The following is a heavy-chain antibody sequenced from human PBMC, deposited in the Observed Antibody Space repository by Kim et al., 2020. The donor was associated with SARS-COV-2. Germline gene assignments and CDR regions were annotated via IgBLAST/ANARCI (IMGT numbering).Heavy chain of an antibody. CDR1: GFTFSTYA. CDR2: ISGSGGSK. D-gene: IGHD3-22*01. V-gene: IGHV3-23*01. CDR3: AKDGTYHDRGDYYFWFDY. J-gene: IGHJ4*02. Sequence: GGSLRLSCAASGFTFSTYAMTWVRQAPGKGLEAVSRISGSGGSKYYADSVGGRFTISRDNSKNTVYLQMNSLRAEDTAVYYCAKDGTYHDRGDYYFWFDYWGQGTLVTVSS.